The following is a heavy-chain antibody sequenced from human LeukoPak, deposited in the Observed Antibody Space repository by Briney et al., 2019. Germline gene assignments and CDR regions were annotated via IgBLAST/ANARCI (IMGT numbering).Heavy chain of an antibody. Sequence: GASVKVSCKASGGTFSSYAISWVRQAPGQGLEWMGGIIPIFGTANYAQKFQGRVTITADESTSTAYMELSSLRSEDTAVYYCARERGGATPLFDYWGQGTLVTVSS. V-gene: IGHV1-69*13. CDR3: ARERGGATPLFDY. CDR2: IIPIFGTA. CDR1: GGTFSSYA. J-gene: IGHJ4*02. D-gene: IGHD1-26*01.